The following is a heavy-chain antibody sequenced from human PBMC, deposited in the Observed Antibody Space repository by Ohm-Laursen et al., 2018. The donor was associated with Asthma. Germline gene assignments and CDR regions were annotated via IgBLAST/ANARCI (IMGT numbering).Heavy chain of an antibody. V-gene: IGHV3-33*01. J-gene: IGHJ4*02. CDR3: ARGPRTTVTAYYFDY. CDR1: GFTFSSYG. CDR2: IWYDGSNK. Sequence: SLRLSCSASGFTFSSYGMHWVRQAPGKGLEWVAVIWYDGSNKYYADSVKGRFTISRDNSKNTLYLQMNSLRAEDTAVYYCARGPRTTVTAYYFDYWGQGTLVTASS. D-gene: IGHD4-17*01.